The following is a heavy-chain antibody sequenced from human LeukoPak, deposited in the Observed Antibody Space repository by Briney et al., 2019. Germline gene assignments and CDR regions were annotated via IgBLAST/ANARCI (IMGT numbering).Heavy chain of an antibody. V-gene: IGHV4-39*01. Sequence: SETLSLTCTVSGGSISSSSYYWGWIRQPPGKGLEWIGSIYYSGSTYYNPSLKSRVTISVDTSKNQFSLKLSSVTAADTAVYYCARGPTWYYGMDVWGQGTTVTVSS. J-gene: IGHJ6*02. CDR2: IYYSGST. CDR3: ARGPTWYYGMDV. CDR1: GGSISSSSYY. D-gene: IGHD2/OR15-2a*01.